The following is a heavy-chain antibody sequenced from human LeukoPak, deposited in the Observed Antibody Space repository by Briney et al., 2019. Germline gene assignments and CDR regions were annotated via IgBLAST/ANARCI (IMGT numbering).Heavy chain of an antibody. D-gene: IGHD4-17*01. Sequence: GGSLRLSCAASAFTFSTYGFHWVRQAPGKGLEWVAFIPYDGSDNYYADSVKGRFTISRDNSKNTLYLQMNSLRAEDTAMYYCAKGLGDYDDFRLGYWGQGTLVTVSS. V-gene: IGHV3-30*02. CDR2: IPYDGSDN. J-gene: IGHJ4*02. CDR3: AKGLGDYDDFRLGY. CDR1: AFTFSTYG.